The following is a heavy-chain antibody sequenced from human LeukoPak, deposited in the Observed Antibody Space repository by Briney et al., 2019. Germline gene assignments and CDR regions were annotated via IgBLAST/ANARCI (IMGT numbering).Heavy chain of an antibody. D-gene: IGHD2-2*01. CDR2: INHSGST. J-gene: IGHJ6*03. CDR3: ARQKRTQYCSSTSCYYYYYYMDV. CDR1: GGSFSDYY. V-gene: IGHV4-34*01. Sequence: PSETLSLTCAVYGGSFSDYYWSWIRQPPGKGLEWIGEINHSGSTNYNPSLKSRVTISVDTSKNQFSLKLSSVTAADTAVYYCARQKRTQYCSSTSCYYYYYYMDVWGRGTTVTVSS.